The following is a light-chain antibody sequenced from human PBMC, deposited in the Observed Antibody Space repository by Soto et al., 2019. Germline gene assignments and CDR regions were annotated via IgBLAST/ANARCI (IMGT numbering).Light chain of an antibody. J-gene: IGKJ2*01. CDR2: GAS. V-gene: IGKV3-20*01. CDR1: QSVSSSY. Sequence: EIVLTQSPGTLSLSPGERATLSCRASQSVSSSYLAWYQQKPGQAPRLLIYGASGRATGIPDRFSGSGSGTDFTLPISRLEPEDFAVYYCQQYGSSPPYTFGQGPKLEIK. CDR3: QQYGSSPPYT.